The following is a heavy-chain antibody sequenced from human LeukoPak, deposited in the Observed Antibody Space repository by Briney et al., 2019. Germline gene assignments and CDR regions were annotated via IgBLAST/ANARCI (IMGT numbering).Heavy chain of an antibody. J-gene: IGHJ4*02. D-gene: IGHD5-18*01. Sequence: LSGGSLRLSCVASGITFSNYAVSWVRQAPEKGLDWVSVISGSAHKIRYADSVKGRFTISRDNSENIVYLQTNNLRVEDTAVYYCAGRPTGYSSGYIHWGQGTLVTVSS. CDR3: AGRPTGYSSGYIH. CDR1: GITFSNYA. CDR2: ISGSAHKI. V-gene: IGHV3-23*01.